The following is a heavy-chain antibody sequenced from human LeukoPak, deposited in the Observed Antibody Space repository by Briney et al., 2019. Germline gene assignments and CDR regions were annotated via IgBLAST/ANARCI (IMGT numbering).Heavy chain of an antibody. CDR2: IYHSGST. CDR1: GGSISSGGYS. CDR3: ARGGSGSYYNY. Sequence: SETLSLTCAVSGGSISSGGYSWSWIRQPPGKGLEWIGYIYHSGSTYYNPSLKSRVTISVDRSKNQFSLKLSSVPAADTAVYYCARGGSGSYYNYWGQGTLVTVSS. V-gene: IGHV4-30-2*01. D-gene: IGHD3-10*01. J-gene: IGHJ4*02.